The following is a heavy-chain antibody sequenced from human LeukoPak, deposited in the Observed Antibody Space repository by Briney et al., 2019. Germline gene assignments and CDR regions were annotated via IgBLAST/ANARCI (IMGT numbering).Heavy chain of an antibody. V-gene: IGHV4-39*07. CDR2: IYYSGST. J-gene: IGHJ2*01. CDR3: ARDRRNRDYYDSSGYSTRDWYFDL. CDR1: GGSISSSSYY. D-gene: IGHD3-22*01. Sequence: PSETLSLTCTVSGGSISSSSYYWGWIRQPPGKGLEWIGSIYYSGSTYYNPSLKSRVTISVDTSKNQFSLKLSSVTAADTAVYYCARDRRNRDYYDSSGYSTRDWYFDLWGRGTLGTVSS.